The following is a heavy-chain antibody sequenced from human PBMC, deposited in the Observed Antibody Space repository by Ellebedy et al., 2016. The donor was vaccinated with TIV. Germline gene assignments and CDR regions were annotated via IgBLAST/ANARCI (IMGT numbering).Heavy chain of an antibody. CDR2: INQDGSEK. CDR1: GFTYTT. V-gene: IGHV3-7*03. Sequence: PGGSLRLSCAASGFTYTTMSWVRQAPGKGLEWVANINQDGSEKNYVDSVKGRFTISRDNPKNTLYLQMNSLRAEDTGIYYCVKDQIAGDGRWVFDLWGQGTMVTVSS. D-gene: IGHD5-24*01. CDR3: VKDQIAGDGRWVFDL. J-gene: IGHJ3*01.